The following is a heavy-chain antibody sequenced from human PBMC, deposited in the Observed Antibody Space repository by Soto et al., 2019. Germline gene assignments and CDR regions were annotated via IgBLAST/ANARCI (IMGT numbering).Heavy chain of an antibody. J-gene: IGHJ4*02. CDR3: ASGTDQEWFGDY. Sequence: QVQLQESGPGLVKPSQTLSLTCTVSGGSISSGGYYWSWIRQHPGKGLEWIGYIYYSGSTYYNPSLKSRVTISVDTSKNQSLPMLSAVTAGDTAVSDCASGTDQEWFGDYWVQRTLVTVSS. CDR2: IYYSGST. D-gene: IGHD3-10*01. V-gene: IGHV4-31*03. CDR1: GGSISSGGYY.